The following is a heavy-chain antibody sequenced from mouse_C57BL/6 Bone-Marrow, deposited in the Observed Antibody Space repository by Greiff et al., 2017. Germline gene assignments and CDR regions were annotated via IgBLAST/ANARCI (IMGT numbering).Heavy chain of an antibody. CDR1: GYSITSGYY. J-gene: IGHJ4*01. Sequence: EVKLMESGPGLVKPSQSLSLTCSVTGYSITSGYYWNWIRQFPGNKLEWMGYISYDGSNNYNPSLKNRISITRDTSKNQFFLKLNSVTTEDTATYYCARRGYGNYGGAYAMDYWGQGTSVTVSS. CDR3: ARRGYGNYGGAYAMDY. D-gene: IGHD2-1*01. V-gene: IGHV3-6*01. CDR2: ISYDGSN.